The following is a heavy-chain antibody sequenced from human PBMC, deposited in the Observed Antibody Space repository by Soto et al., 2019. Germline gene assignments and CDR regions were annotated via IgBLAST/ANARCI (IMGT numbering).Heavy chain of an antibody. J-gene: IGHJ4*02. D-gene: IGHD4-4*01. V-gene: IGHV1-69*02. CDR3: AGPPGMGDYSNYSGY. Sequence: QVQLVQSGAEVKKPGSSVKVSCKASGGTFSSYTISWVRQAPGQGLEWMGRIIPILGIAHYAQKFQGRVTITADKSTSTAYMELSRLRAEDTDVYYCAGPPGMGDYSNYSGYWGQGTLVTVSS. CDR2: IIPILGIA. CDR1: GGTFSSYT.